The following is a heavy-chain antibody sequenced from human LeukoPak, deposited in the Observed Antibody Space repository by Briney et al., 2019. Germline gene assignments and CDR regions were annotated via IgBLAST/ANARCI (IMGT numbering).Heavy chain of an antibody. CDR2: IRSNLYGGTP. CDR1: GFTFGEYA. V-gene: IGHV3-49*04. Sequence: PGGSLRLSCTAFGFTFGEYAMTWVRQAPGKGLEWVGFIRSNLYGGTPEYAASVKGRFTISRDDSRSIAYLQMDNLRTEDTGVYYCTRDEYGVGSNFFDYWGQGTLVTVST. J-gene: IGHJ4*02. D-gene: IGHD4-17*01. CDR3: TRDEYGVGSNFFDY.